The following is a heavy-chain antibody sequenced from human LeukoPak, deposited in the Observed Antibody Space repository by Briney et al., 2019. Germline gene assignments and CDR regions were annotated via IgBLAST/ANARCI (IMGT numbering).Heavy chain of an antibody. CDR1: GFTFSSYE. CDR2: ISSSGSTI. J-gene: IGHJ4*02. D-gene: IGHD6-19*01. Sequence: GGSLRLSCAASGFTFSSYEMNWVRQAPGKGLEWVSYISSSGSTIYYADSVKGRFTISRDNAKNSLYMQMNSLRAEDTAVYYCARGSNIAVAGKEREIYPIDYWGQGTLVTVSS. CDR3: ARGSNIAVAGKEREIYPIDY. V-gene: IGHV3-48*03.